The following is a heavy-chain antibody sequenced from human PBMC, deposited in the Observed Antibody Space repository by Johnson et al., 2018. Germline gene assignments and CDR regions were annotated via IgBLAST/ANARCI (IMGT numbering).Heavy chain of an antibody. CDR2: ISSSSSYI. Sequence: VQLVESGGGLVQPGGSLRLSCAASGFTFSSYSMNWVRQAPGKGLEWVSSISSSSSYIYNADSMKGRFTISRDNAKNSLNLQMNSLRAEETAVYYCAKALSDDYYDYAFDIWGQGTMVTVSS. V-gene: IGHV3-21*01. CDR3: AKALSDDYYDYAFDI. CDR1: GFTFSSYS. D-gene: IGHD3-22*01. J-gene: IGHJ3*02.